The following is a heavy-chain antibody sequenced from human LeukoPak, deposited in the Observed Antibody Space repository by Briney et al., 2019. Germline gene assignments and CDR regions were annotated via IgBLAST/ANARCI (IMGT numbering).Heavy chain of an antibody. V-gene: IGHV3-53*04. D-gene: IGHD2-21*02. CDR1: GFTVSSNY. CDR2: IYSGGST. J-gene: IGHJ5*02. CDR3: ARAYCGGDCYST. Sequence: GGSLRLSCAASGFTVSSNYMSWVRQAPGKGLEWVSVIYSGGSTYYADSVKGRFTIPRHNSKNTLYLQMNSLRAEDTAVYYCARAYCGGDCYSTWGQGTLVTVSS.